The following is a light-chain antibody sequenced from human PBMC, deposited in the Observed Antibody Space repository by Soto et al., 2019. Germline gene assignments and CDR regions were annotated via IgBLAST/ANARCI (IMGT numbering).Light chain of an antibody. CDR2: DGS. V-gene: IGKV1-33*01. J-gene: IGKJ5*01. Sequence: DIQMTQSPSSLSASVGDRVAITCQASQDIKESLNWYQQKPGKAPKLLIFDGSNLKTGVPSRFSGSGSWTDFTFTITSLQPEDIATYYCQQYRNLPITFGQGTRLEIK. CDR3: QQYRNLPIT. CDR1: QDIKES.